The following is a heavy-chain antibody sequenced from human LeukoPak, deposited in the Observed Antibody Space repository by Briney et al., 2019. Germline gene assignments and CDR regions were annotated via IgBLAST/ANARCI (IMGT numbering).Heavy chain of an antibody. CDR1: GYTFTSYG. J-gene: IGHJ5*02. CDR3: AREGEYYDILTGYSSGNWFDP. V-gene: IGHV1-18*01. D-gene: IGHD3-9*01. CDR2: ISAYNGNT. Sequence: ASVKVSCKASGYTFTSYGISWVRQAPGQGLEWMGWISAYNGNTNYAQKLQGRVTMTTDTSTSTAYMELRSLRSDDTAVYYCAREGEYYDILTGYSSGNWFDPWGQGTLVTVSS.